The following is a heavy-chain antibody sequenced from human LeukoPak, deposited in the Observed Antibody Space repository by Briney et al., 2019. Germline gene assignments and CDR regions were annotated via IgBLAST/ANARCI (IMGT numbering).Heavy chain of an antibody. J-gene: IGHJ3*02. V-gene: IGHV3-30-3*01. CDR1: GFTFSSYA. CDR3: AKALRFLEWLSAFDI. Sequence: GGSLRLSCAASGFTFSSYAMHWVRQAPGKGLEWVAVISYDGSNKYYADSVKGRFTISRDNSKNTLYLQMNSLRAEDTAVYYCAKALRFLEWLSAFDIWGQGTMVTVSS. D-gene: IGHD3-3*01. CDR2: ISYDGSNK.